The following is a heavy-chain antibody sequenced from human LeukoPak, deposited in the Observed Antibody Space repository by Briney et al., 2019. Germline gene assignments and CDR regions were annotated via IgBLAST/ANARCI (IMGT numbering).Heavy chain of an antibody. CDR3: ARQLARLLYYYGMDV. CDR2: ISWNSGSI. D-gene: IGHD6-13*01. Sequence: GGSLRLSCTASGFTFGDYAMHWVRQAPGKGLEWVSGISWNSGSIGYADSVKGRFTISRDNAKNSLYLQMNSLRAEDTALYYCARQLARLLYYYGMDVWGQGTTVTVSS. J-gene: IGHJ6*02. CDR1: GFTFGDYA. V-gene: IGHV3-9*01.